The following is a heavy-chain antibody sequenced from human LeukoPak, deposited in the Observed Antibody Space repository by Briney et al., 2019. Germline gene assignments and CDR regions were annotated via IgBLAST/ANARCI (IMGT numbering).Heavy chain of an antibody. V-gene: IGHV4-59*01. CDR2: IYYSGST. J-gene: IGHJ6*03. CDR1: GGSISSYY. CDR3: ASTEVGATPAGPYYYYYMDV. Sequence: SETLSLTCTVSGGSISSYYWSWIRQPPGKGLEWIGYIYYSGSTNYNPSLKSRVTISVDTSKNQFSLKLSSVTAADTAVYYCASTEVGATPAGPYYYYYMDVWGKGTTVTVSS. D-gene: IGHD1-26*01.